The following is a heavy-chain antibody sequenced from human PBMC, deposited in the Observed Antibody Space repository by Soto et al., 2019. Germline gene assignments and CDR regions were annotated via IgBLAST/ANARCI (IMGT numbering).Heavy chain of an antibody. Sequence: SETLSLTCTVSGGSISSSSYYWGWIRQPPGKGLEWIGSIYYSGSTYYNPSLKSRVTISVDTSKNQFSLKLSSVTAADTAVYYCARRLIGSDAFDIWGQGTMVTVSS. D-gene: IGHD3-16*01. V-gene: IGHV4-39*01. CDR3: ARRLIGSDAFDI. CDR2: IYYSGST. CDR1: GGSISSSSYY. J-gene: IGHJ3*02.